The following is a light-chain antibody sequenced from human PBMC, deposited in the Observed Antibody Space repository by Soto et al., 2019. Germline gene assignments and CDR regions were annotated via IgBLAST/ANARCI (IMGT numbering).Light chain of an antibody. V-gene: IGLV2-11*01. Sequence: QSVLTQPRSVSGSPGQSVTISCTGTSSDVGAHNYVSWYQQHPGKAPKLIIYDVTKWPSGVPDRFSGSKSGNTASLTISGLQADDEADYYCFSYAGTSSSYVFGTGTKDTVL. J-gene: IGLJ1*01. CDR3: FSYAGTSSSYV. CDR1: SSDVGAHNY. CDR2: DVT.